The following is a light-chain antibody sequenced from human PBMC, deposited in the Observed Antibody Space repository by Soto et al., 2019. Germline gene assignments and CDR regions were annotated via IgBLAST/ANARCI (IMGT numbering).Light chain of an antibody. V-gene: IGLV2-23*01. CDR2: EGT. CDR1: SSDVGSYNF. CDR3: CSYISRSTSVL. Sequence: QSALTQPASVSGSPGQSITISCTGTSSDVGSYNFVSWYQQSPGKAPKLMIYEGTKRPSGVSNRFSASKSGNTASLTISGLQAEDEADYYCCSYISRSTSVLFGGGTTVTVL. J-gene: IGLJ2*01.